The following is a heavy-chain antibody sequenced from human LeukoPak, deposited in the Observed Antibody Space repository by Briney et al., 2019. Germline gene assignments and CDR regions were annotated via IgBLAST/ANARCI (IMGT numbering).Heavy chain of an antibody. Sequence: PGGSPRLYFACSGFTFRSYPMSRVREAPGKGPEWVSVIIFGGGATYYPDSVKGRFPISRDNSKNTLYLQMNSLRADDTAVYYCAKQWLLDSWGQGTLVTVSS. CDR2: IIFGGGAT. J-gene: IGHJ4*02. CDR3: AKQWLLDS. CDR1: GFTFRSYP. D-gene: IGHD6-19*01. V-gene: IGHV3-23*01.